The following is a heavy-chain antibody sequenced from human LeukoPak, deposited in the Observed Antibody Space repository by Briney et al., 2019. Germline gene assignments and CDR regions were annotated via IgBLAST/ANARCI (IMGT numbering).Heavy chain of an antibody. CDR2: IYYSGST. Sequence: SETLSLTCTVSGVSVSSGSYYWSWIRQPPGKGLEWIGYIYYSGSTNYNPSLKSRVTISVDTSKNQFSLKLSSVTAADTAVYYCARYYDSSGFLHYFDYWGQGTLVTVSS. J-gene: IGHJ4*02. D-gene: IGHD3-22*01. CDR1: GVSVSSGSYY. CDR3: ARYYDSSGFLHYFDY. V-gene: IGHV4-61*01.